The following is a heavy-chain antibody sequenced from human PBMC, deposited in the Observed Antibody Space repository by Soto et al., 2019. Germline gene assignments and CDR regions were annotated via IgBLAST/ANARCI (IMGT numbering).Heavy chain of an antibody. CDR2: IYPGDSDT. J-gene: IGHJ5*02. CDR3: ARFYGSTSCYHPGGCWFDP. CDR1: GYSFTSYW. D-gene: IGHD2-2*01. Sequence: GESLKISCKGSGYSFTSYWIGWVRQMPGKGLEWMGIIYPGDSDTRYSPSFQGQVTISADESISTAYLQWSSLKASDTAMYYCARFYGSTSCYHPGGCWFDPWGQGTLVTVSS. V-gene: IGHV5-51*01.